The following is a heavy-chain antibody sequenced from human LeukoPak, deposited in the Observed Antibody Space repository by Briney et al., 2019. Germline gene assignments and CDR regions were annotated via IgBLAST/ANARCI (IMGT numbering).Heavy chain of an antibody. D-gene: IGHD6-13*01. V-gene: IGHV4-59*12. CDR1: GDSFSYFY. J-gene: IGHJ4*02. CDR3: ARRRIAAAGRFDY. CDR2: IYNSGST. Sequence: PSETLSLTCTVSGDSFSYFYWSWIRQPPGKGLEWIGYIYNSGSTNYNPSLKSRVTISVDTSKNQFSLKLSSVTAADTAVYYCARRRIAAAGRFDYWGQGTLVTVSS.